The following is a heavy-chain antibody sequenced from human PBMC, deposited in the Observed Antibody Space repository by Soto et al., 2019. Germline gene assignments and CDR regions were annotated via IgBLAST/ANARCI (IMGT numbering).Heavy chain of an antibody. D-gene: IGHD3-16*01. V-gene: IGHV4-4*02. Sequence: QVQLQESGPGLVKPSGTLSLSCAVSGGSIISSHWWTWVRQPPGKGLEWIGEIYHSGSTNYNPSPKSRVTISVDPSRNQFPLNLSFVTAADPAVYYCAGSGGGEDYWGQGILVTVSS. CDR1: GGSIISSHW. CDR3: AGSGGGEDY. CDR2: IYHSGST. J-gene: IGHJ4*02.